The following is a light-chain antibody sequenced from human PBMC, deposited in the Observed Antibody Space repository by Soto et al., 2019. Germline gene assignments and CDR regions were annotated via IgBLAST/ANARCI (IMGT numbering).Light chain of an antibody. J-gene: IGKJ1*01. V-gene: IGKV1-9*01. Sequence: DIQLTQSPSFLSASVGGRVTITCRASQGISSYLAWYQQKPGKAPKLLIYAASTLQSGVPSRFSGSGSGTDFTLTISCLQSEDFATYYCQQYYSYPLKFGQGTKVDIK. CDR3: QQYYSYPLK. CDR1: QGISSY. CDR2: AAS.